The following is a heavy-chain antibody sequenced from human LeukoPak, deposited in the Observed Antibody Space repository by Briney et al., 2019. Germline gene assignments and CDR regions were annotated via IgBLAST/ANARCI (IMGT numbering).Heavy chain of an antibody. CDR2: ISPSSSTI. J-gene: IGHJ4*02. D-gene: IGHD3-3*01. V-gene: IGHV3-48*01. CDR1: GFTFSSYS. CDR3: ARGGDFY. Sequence: GGSLRLSCAASGFTFSSYSMNWARQAPGKGLEWVSYISPSSSTIYYAVSVKGRFTISRDNAKNSLYLQMNSLRADDTAVYYCARGGDFYWGQGTLVTVSS.